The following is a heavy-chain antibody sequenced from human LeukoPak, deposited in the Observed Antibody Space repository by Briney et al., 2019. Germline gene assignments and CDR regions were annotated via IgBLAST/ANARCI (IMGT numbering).Heavy chain of an antibody. CDR2: ISAYNGNT. CDR1: GYTFTGYY. D-gene: IGHD6-19*01. J-gene: IGHJ3*02. V-gene: IGHV1-18*04. Sequence: ASVKVSCKASGYTFTGYYMHWVRQAPGQGLEWMGWISAYNGNTNYAQKLQGRVTMTTDTSTSTAYMELRSLRSDDTAVYYCARDRSSGWYSEAFDIWGQGTMVTVSS. CDR3: ARDRSSGWYSEAFDI.